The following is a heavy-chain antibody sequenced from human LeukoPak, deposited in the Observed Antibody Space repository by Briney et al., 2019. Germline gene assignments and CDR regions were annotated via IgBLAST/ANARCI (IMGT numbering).Heavy chain of an antibody. Sequence: GESLKISCKGSGYSFTSYWIGWVRQMPGKGLEWMGIIYPGDSDTRYSPSFQGQVTISADKSISTAYLQWSSLKASDTAMYYCARLPPLGYCSSTSCPDAFDIWGQGTMVTVSS. CDR1: GYSFTSYW. CDR3: ARLPPLGYCSSTSCPDAFDI. V-gene: IGHV5-51*01. J-gene: IGHJ3*02. CDR2: IYPGDSDT. D-gene: IGHD2-2*01.